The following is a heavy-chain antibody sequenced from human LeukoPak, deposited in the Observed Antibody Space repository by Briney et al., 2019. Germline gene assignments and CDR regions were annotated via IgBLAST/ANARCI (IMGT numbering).Heavy chain of an antibody. D-gene: IGHD1-26*01. CDR3: ATSKLSLSYFDH. V-gene: IGHV4-34*01. Sequence: SETLSLTCAVYGGSFSGYYSNWIRQPPGKGLEWIGEINHSGRSNYNPSLKSRVTISVDTSKNQLSLRLSSVTAADTAVYYCATSKLSLSYFDHWGQGTLVTVSS. CDR1: GGSFSGYY. J-gene: IGHJ4*02. CDR2: INHSGRS.